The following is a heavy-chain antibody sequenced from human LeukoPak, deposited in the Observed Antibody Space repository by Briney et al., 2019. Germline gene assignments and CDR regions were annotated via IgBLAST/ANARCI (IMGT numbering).Heavy chain of an antibody. Sequence: PGGSLRLSCAASGFTFSSCWMTWVRQAPGKGLEWVANIRPDGSGTYYVDSVKGRFTISRANAKNSLYLQMNSLRTEDTAVYYCTRNRVAAAGDDWGQGTLVTVSS. V-gene: IGHV3-7*01. CDR1: GFTFSSCW. CDR2: IRPDGSGT. D-gene: IGHD6-13*01. CDR3: TRNRVAAAGDD. J-gene: IGHJ1*01.